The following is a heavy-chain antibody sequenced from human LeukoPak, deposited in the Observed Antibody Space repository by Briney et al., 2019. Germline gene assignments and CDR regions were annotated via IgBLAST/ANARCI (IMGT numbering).Heavy chain of an antibody. D-gene: IGHD3-22*01. J-gene: IGHJ4*02. V-gene: IGHV3-9*01. CDR3: AKGYYYDSSGSIDY. Sequence: GRSLRLSCAASGFTFDDYAMHWVRQAPGKGLEWVSGIGWNSGSIGYADSVKGRFTISRDNAKNSLYLQMNSLRAEDTALYYCAKGYYYDSSGSIDYWGQGTLVTVSS. CDR2: IGWNSGSI. CDR1: GFTFDDYA.